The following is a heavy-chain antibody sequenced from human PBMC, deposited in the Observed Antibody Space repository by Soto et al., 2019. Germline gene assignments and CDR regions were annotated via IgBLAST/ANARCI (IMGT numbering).Heavy chain of an antibody. D-gene: IGHD3-16*02. CDR3: TTYDFIWGSDRYRWPY. CDR2: ILTETDGGTT. J-gene: IGHJ4*02. CDR1: GFSLSNAW. V-gene: IGHV3-15*01. Sequence: EVQLVESGGGLVEPGGSLKLSCTASGFSLSNAWMSWVRQAPGRGLEWVARILTETDGGTTDYAAPVRGRFTISRDDSKNTLYLQISSLKTEDTAVYYCTTYDFIWGSDRYRWPYWGQGTLVTVSS.